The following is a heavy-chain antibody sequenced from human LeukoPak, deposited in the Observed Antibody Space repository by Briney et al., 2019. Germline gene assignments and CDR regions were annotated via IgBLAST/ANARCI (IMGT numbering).Heavy chain of an antibody. CDR2: ISSSSSYI. Sequence: GGSLRLSCAASGFTFSSYSMNWVRQAPGKGLEWVSSISSSSSYIYYADSVKGRFTISRDNAKNSLYLQMNSLRAEDTAVYYCAREGIAGGYFDYWGQGTLVTVST. CDR3: AREGIAGGYFDY. J-gene: IGHJ4*02. CDR1: GFTFSSYS. V-gene: IGHV3-21*01. D-gene: IGHD6-13*01.